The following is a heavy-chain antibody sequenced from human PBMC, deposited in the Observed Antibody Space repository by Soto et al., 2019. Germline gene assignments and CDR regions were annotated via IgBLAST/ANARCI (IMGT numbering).Heavy chain of an antibody. D-gene: IGHD5-18*01. CDR2: IYYSGST. J-gene: IGHJ6*02. CDR3: ARDSRGYSYGSYYYYGMDV. V-gene: IGHV4-61*01. Sequence: SETLSLTCTASGGSVRSGSYYWSWNRQPTGKGLEWIGYIYYSGSTNYNPSLKSRVTISVDTSKNQFSLKLSSVTAADTAVYYCARDSRGYSYGSYYYYGMDVWGQGTTVTVSS. CDR1: GGSVRSGSYY.